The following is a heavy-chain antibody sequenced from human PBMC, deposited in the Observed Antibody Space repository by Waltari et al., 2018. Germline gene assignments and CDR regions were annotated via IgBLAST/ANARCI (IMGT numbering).Heavy chain of an antibody. D-gene: IGHD1-26*01. J-gene: IGHJ3*02. Sequence: QVQLQESGPGLVKPSETLSLTCTVSGGSISSYYWSWIRQPAGKGLEWIGRIYTSGSTNYNPSLNSRVTMSVDTSKNQFSLKLSSVTAADTAVYYCAREGASGSYWLLRYAFDIWGQGTMVTVSS. CDR3: AREGASGSYWLLRYAFDI. CDR1: GGSISSYY. CDR2: IYTSGST. V-gene: IGHV4-4*07.